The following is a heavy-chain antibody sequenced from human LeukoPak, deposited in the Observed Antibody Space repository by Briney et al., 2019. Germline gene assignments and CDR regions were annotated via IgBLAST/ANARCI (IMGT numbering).Heavy chain of an antibody. CDR2: INHSGST. J-gene: IGHJ4*02. CDR3: ASVKHYDMDSVGYYFDY. Sequence: SETLSLTCAVYGGSFSGYYWSWIRQPPGKGLEWIGEINHSGSTNYNPSLKSRVTISVDTSKNQFSLKLSSVTAADTAVYSCASVKHYDMDSVGYYFDYWGQGTLITVSS. CDR1: GGSFSGYY. V-gene: IGHV4-34*01. D-gene: IGHD3-9*01.